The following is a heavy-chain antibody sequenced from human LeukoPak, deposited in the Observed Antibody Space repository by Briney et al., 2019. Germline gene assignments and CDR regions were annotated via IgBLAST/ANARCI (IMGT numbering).Heavy chain of an antibody. CDR3: ARESYWGSGLKGFDS. CDR2: ISSSSSTI. J-gene: IGHJ4*02. D-gene: IGHD7-27*01. CDR1: GFTFSSYS. V-gene: IGHV3-48*02. Sequence: AGGSLRLSCADSGFTFSSYSMNWVRQAPGKGLEWVSYISSSSSTIYYADSVKGRFTISRDNAMNSLYLQVNSLRDEDTAVYYCARESYWGSGLKGFDSWGQGTLVTVSS.